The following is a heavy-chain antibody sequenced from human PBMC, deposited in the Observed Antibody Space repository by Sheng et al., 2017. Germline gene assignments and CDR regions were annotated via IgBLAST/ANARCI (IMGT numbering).Heavy chain of an antibody. CDR2: ISSSGSAI. CDR3: ARSAGWGAYYSSFDY. V-gene: IGHV3-11*04. D-gene: IGHD3-22*01. CDR1: GFTFSDYY. Sequence: QVQLVESGGGLVKPGGSLRLSCAASGFTFSDYYMSWIRQAPGKGLEWVSYISSSGSAIYYADSVKGRFTISRDNAENSLYLQVNSLRAEDTAVYYCARSAGWGAYYSSFDYWGQGTLVTVSS. J-gene: IGHJ4*02.